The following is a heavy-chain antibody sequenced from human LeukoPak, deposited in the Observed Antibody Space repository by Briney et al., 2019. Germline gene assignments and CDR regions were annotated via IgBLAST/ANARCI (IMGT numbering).Heavy chain of an antibody. Sequence: PGGSLRLSCAASGFTFSSYSMSWVRQAPGKGLEWVSAISGSGGSTYYADSVKGRFTISRDNSKNTLYLQMNSLRAEDTAVYYCARGKYYDILNGPIGHFDYWGQGTLVTVSS. CDR3: ARGKYYDILNGPIGHFDY. V-gene: IGHV3-23*01. CDR2: ISGSGGST. CDR1: GFTFSSYS. J-gene: IGHJ4*02. D-gene: IGHD3-9*01.